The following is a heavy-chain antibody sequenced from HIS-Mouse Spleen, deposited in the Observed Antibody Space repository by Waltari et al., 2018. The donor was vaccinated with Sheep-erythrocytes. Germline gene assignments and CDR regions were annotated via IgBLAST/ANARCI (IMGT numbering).Heavy chain of an antibody. CDR3: ARGAFDI. V-gene: IGHV3-30-3*01. J-gene: IGHJ3*02. CDR2: ISYDGSNK. CDR1: GFTFSSYA. Sequence: QVQLVESGGGGVQPGRSLRLSCAASGFTFSSYAMPWVRQAPGKGLEWVAVISYDGSNKYYADSVKGRFTISRDNSKNTLYLQMNSLRAEDTAVYYCARGAFDIWGQGTMVTVSS.